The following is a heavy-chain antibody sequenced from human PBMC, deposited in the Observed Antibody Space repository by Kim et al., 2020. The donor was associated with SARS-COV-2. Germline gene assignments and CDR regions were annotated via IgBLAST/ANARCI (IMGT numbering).Heavy chain of an antibody. V-gene: IGHV3-43*01. J-gene: IGHJ4*03. CDR1: GFTFDDYT. CDR3: AKDSQGVEYSGSSTDL. D-gene: IGHD5-12*01. CDR2: IGSDGGPT. Sequence: GGSLRLSCATSGFTFDDYTMHWIRQPPGKGLQWVSFIGSDGGPTSYADSVKGRFTISRDNTKNSLYLQMDSLTDDDTGFYYCAKDSQGVEYSGSSTDLWGQGTLVTVSS.